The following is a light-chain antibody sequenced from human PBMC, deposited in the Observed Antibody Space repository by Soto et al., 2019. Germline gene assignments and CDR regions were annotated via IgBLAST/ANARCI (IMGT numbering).Light chain of an antibody. J-gene: IGKJ1*01. Sequence: DIQVTQSPSSLSASVGDRVTITCRASQSINTFLNWYQQKPGKAPKLLIYTASSLQSGVPSRFSGSGSGADFTLTISSLQPEDFATYYCQQSYNTPTFGQGTKVEIK. V-gene: IGKV1-39*01. CDR3: QQSYNTPT. CDR2: TAS. CDR1: QSINTF.